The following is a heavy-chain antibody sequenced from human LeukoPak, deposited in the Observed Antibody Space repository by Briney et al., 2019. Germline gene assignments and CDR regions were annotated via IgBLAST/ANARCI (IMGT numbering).Heavy chain of an antibody. CDR1: GYTFTGYY. CDR2: INPNSGGT. D-gene: IGHD5-12*01. V-gene: IGHV1-2*02. CDR3: ARDAGMVATEYYFDY. J-gene: IGHJ4*02. Sequence: ASVKVSCKASGYTFTGYYMHWVRQAPGQGLEWMGWINPNSGGTNYAQKFQGRVTMTRDTSISTAYMELSRLRSDDTAVYYCARDAGMVATEYYFDYWGQGTLVTVSS.